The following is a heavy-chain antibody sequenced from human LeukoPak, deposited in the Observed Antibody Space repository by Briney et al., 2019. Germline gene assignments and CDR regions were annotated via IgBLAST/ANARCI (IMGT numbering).Heavy chain of an antibody. CDR2: INHSGST. Sequence: PSETLSLTCAVYGGSFSGYYWSWIRQPPGKGLEWIGEINHSGSTNYNPSLKSRVTISVDTSKNQFSLKLSSVTAADTAVYYCARLTVKRWLQSLFYYYYYYMDVWGKGTTVTISS. J-gene: IGHJ6*03. D-gene: IGHD5-24*01. V-gene: IGHV4-34*01. CDR1: GGSFSGYY. CDR3: ARLTVKRWLQSLFYYYYYYMDV.